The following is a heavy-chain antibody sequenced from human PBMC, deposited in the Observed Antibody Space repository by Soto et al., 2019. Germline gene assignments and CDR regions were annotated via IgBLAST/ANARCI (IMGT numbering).Heavy chain of an antibody. CDR3: ATAEVDY. CDR1: GFTFFNYW. J-gene: IGHJ4*02. CDR2: MNSDGSTT. Sequence: RGSLRLSCAASGFTFFNYWMHWFRQSPFKWLEWVSRMNSDGSTTNYADSVKGRFTVSRDNAKNTLYLQMNSLRAEDTAVYYCATAEVDYWGPGTLVTVSS. V-gene: IGHV3-74*01.